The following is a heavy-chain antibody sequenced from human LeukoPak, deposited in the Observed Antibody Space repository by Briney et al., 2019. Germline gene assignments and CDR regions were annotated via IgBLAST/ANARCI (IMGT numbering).Heavy chain of an antibody. Sequence: SETLSLTCTVSGYSISSGYYWGWIRQPPGKGLEWIGSIYHSGSTHYNPSLKSRVTISVDTSKNQFSLKLSSVTAADTAVYYCARDGSSSLGENFDYWGQGTLVTVSS. J-gene: IGHJ4*02. CDR2: IYHSGST. CDR1: GYSISSGYY. CDR3: ARDGSSSLGENFDY. D-gene: IGHD6-6*01. V-gene: IGHV4-38-2*02.